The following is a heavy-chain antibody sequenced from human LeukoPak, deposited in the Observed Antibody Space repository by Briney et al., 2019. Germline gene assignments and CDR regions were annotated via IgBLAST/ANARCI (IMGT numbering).Heavy chain of an antibody. Sequence: YPSETLSLTCTVSGGSISSSSYYWGWIRQPPGKGLEWIGSIYYSGSTYYNPSLKSRVTISVDTSKNQFSLKLSSVTAADTAVYYCARQEDCSTSSCYSGGWFDPWGQGTLVTVSS. V-gene: IGHV4-39*01. CDR1: GGSISSSSYY. D-gene: IGHD2-2*01. CDR2: IYYSGST. J-gene: IGHJ5*02. CDR3: ARQEDCSTSSCYSGGWFDP.